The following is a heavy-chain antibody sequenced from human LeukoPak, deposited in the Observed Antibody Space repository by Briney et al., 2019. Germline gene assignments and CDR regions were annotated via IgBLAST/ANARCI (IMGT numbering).Heavy chain of an antibody. J-gene: IGHJ3*02. Sequence: GGSLRLSCAASGFTFSSYGMHWVRQAPGKGLEWVAFIRYDGSNKYYADSVKGRFTISRDNSKNTLYLQMNSLRAEDTAVYYCAKIGIAAAGDAFDIWGQGTMVTVSS. CDR2: IRYDGSNK. D-gene: IGHD6-13*01. V-gene: IGHV3-30*02. CDR1: GFTFSSYG. CDR3: AKIGIAAAGDAFDI.